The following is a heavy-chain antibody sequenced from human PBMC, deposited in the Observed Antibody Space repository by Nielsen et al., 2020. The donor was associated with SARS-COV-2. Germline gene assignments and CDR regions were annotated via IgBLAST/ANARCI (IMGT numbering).Heavy chain of an antibody. V-gene: IGHV4-59*01. D-gene: IGHD3-9*01. CDR1: GGSISSYY. Sequence: SETLSLTCTVSGGSISSYYWSWIRQPPGKGLEWIGYIYYSGSTNYNPSLKSRVTISVDTSKNQFSLKLSSVTAADTAVYYCATYQRGYYDILTGYSTDHDAFDIWGQGTMVTVSS. CDR2: IYYSGST. CDR3: ATYQRGYYDILTGYSTDHDAFDI. J-gene: IGHJ3*02.